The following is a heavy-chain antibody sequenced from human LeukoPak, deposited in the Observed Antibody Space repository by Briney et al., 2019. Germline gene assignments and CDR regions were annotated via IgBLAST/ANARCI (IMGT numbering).Heavy chain of an antibody. CDR3: ARDRGDYSNYGFGY. V-gene: IGHV3-21*01. Sequence: PGESLRLSCAASGFTFSSYSMNWVRQAPGKGLGWVSSISSSSSYIYYTDSVKGRFTICRDNAKNSLYPQMNSLRAQDTAVYYCARDRGDYSNYGFGYWGQGTLVTVSS. J-gene: IGHJ4*02. CDR2: ISSSSSYI. CDR1: GFTFSSYS. D-gene: IGHD4-11*01.